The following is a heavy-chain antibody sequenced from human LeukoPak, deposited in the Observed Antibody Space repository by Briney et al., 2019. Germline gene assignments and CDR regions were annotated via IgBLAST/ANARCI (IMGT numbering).Heavy chain of an antibody. V-gene: IGHV4-61*01. CDR3: ARSEWFGELVYYFDY. D-gene: IGHD3-10*01. CDR1: GGSVSSGSYY. CDR2: IYYSGST. Sequence: PSETLSLTCTASGGSVSSGSYYWSWIRQPPGKGLEWIGYIYYSGSTNYNPSLKSRVTISVDTSKNQFSLKLSSVTAADTAVYYCARSEWFGELVYYFDYWGQGTLVTVSS. J-gene: IGHJ4*02.